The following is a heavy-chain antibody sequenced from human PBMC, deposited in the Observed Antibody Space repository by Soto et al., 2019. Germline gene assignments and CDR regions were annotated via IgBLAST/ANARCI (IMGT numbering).Heavy chain of an antibody. CDR3: AKVRRFGELRSLY. CDR1: GFTFSSYA. Sequence: EVQLLESGGGLVQPGGSLRLSCAASGFTFSSYAMSWVRQAPGKGLEWVSAIGVSGDNTYYADSVKGRFTISRDNSKHTLYLQMGSLRAEETAVYYCAKVRRFGELRSLYWGQGTLVTVSS. J-gene: IGHJ4*02. D-gene: IGHD3-10*01. V-gene: IGHV3-23*01. CDR2: IGVSGDNT.